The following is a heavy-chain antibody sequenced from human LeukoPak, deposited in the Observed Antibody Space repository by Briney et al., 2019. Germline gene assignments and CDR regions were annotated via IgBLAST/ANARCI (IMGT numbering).Heavy chain of an antibody. J-gene: IGHJ4*02. CDR3: VCAFSVFDY. V-gene: IGHV3-30*02. CDR2: IGYDRSNK. CDR1: GFTYLSYA. D-gene: IGHD5/OR15-5a*01. Sequence: GGALRLSRAASGFTYLSYARSGVGQARGKGGEWVAFIGYDRSNKYYADYVKGRFTISRDNSKNTLYLQMNSLRAEDTAVYYCVCAFSVFDYWGQGTLVTVSS.